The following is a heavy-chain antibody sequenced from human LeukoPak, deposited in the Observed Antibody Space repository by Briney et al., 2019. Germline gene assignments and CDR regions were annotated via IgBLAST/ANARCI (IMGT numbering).Heavy chain of an antibody. CDR1: GGTFSSYA. J-gene: IGHJ4*02. D-gene: IGHD3-22*01. Sequence: SVKVSCKASGGTFSSYAISWVRQAPGQGLEWMGGIIPIFGTANYAQKFQGRVAITTDESTSTAYMELSSLRSEDTAVYYCARDSVPYYYDSSGYYYFDYWGQGTLVTVSS. CDR3: ARDSVPYYYDSSGYYYFDY. V-gene: IGHV1-69*05. CDR2: IIPIFGTA.